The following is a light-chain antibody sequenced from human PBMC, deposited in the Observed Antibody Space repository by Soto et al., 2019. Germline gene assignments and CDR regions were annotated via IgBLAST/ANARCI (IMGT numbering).Light chain of an antibody. V-gene: IGKV2-24*01. J-gene: IGKJ1*01. CDR3: MQATQFPRT. CDR2: QIS. CDR1: QSLVHRDGNTY. Sequence: DIVMTQTPLSSPVTLGQPASISCRSSQSLVHRDGNTYLSWLHQRPGQPPRLLIYQISNRVSGGPERFSGSGAGTDFTLKISRVEAEDVGVYYCMQATQFPRTFGQGTKVEIK.